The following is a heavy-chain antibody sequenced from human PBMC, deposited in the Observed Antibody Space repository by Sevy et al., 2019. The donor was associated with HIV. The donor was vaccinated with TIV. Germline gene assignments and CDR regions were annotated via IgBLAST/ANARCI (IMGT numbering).Heavy chain of an antibody. V-gene: IGHV1-69*13. D-gene: IGHD2-15*01. CDR3: ARDPEYGGNPYFDY. CDR2: IIPIFGTA. Sequence: ASVRVSCKASGGTFSSYAISWVRQAPGQGLEWMGGIIPIFGTANYAQKFQGRDTITADESTSTAYMELSSLRSEDTAVYYCARDPEYGGNPYFDYWGQGTLVTVSS. J-gene: IGHJ4*02. CDR1: GGTFSSYA.